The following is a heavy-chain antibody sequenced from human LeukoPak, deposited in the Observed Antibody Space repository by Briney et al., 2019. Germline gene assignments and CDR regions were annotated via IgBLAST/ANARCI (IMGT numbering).Heavy chain of an antibody. CDR1: GFTFSSYS. CDR2: ISSSSSYI. V-gene: IGHV3-21*01. CDR3: ARDAEMATISSYFDY. J-gene: IGHJ4*02. D-gene: IGHD5-24*01. Sequence: GGSLRLSCAASGFTFSSYSMNWVRQAPGKGLEWVSSISSSSSYIYYADSVKGRFTISRDNAKNSLYLQMNRLRAEDTAVYYCARDAEMATISSYFDYWGQGTLVTVSS.